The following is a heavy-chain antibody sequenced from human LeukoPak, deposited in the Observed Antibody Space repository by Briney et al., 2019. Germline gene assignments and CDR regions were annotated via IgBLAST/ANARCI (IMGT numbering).Heavy chain of an antibody. CDR3: ARDRGGDPVFQH. D-gene: IGHD2-21*02. J-gene: IGHJ1*01. Sequence: PGGSLRLSCAASGFTFSSYSMNWVRQAPGKGLEWVSYISSSSSTIYYADSVEGRFTISRDNAKNSLYLQMNSLRAEDTAVYYCARDRGGDPVFQHWGQGTLVTVSS. CDR1: GFTFSSYS. V-gene: IGHV3-48*04. CDR2: ISSSSSTI.